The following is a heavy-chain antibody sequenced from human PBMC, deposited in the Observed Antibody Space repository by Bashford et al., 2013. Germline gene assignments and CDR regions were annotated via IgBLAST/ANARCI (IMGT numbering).Heavy chain of an antibody. Sequence: SSETLSLTCTVSGGSISSSSYYWGWIRQPPGKGLEWIGSIYYSGSTYYNPSLKSRVTISVDTSKNQFSLKLSSVTAADTAVYYCARHRDIVVVGSCYGHYAMDVWGQGTTVTVSS. CDR3: ARHRDIVVVGSCYGHYAMDV. J-gene: IGHJ6*02. V-gene: IGHV4-39*01. CDR2: IYYSGST. D-gene: IGHD2-15*01. CDR1: GGSISSSSYY.